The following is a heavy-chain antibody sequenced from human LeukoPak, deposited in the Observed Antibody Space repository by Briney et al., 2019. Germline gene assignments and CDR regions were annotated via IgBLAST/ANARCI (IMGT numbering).Heavy chain of an antibody. CDR1: GLPLSSYP. CDR3: ARRAGGYSHPYDY. Sequence: GGSLRLSCVVSGLPLSSYPVRWARQAPGEGLEWVAAKSSSSSGKYHALSVRGRFTISRDNSKNTVYLQMNSLRAEGAAVYYCARRAGGYSHPYDYWGQGTLVTVSS. CDR2: KSSSSSGK. D-gene: IGHD4-23*01. J-gene: IGHJ4*02. V-gene: IGHV3-23*01.